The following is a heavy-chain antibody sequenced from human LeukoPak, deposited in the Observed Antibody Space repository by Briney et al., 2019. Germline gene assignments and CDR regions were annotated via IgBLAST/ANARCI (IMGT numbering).Heavy chain of an antibody. V-gene: IGHV1-3*01. Sequence: ASVKVSCKASGYTFTSYAMHWVRQAPGQRLEWMGWINAGNGNTKYSQKFQGRVTITRDTSASTAYMELSSLRSEDTAVYYCARAKPSGWIPFDYWGQGTLVTVSS. CDR2: INAGNGNT. CDR1: GYTFTSYA. D-gene: IGHD6-19*01. J-gene: IGHJ4*02. CDR3: ARAKPSGWIPFDY.